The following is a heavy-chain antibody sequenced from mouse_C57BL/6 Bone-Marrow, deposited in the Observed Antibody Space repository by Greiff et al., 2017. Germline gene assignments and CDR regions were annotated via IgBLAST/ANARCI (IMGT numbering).Heavy chain of an antibody. D-gene: IGHD2-1*01. V-gene: IGHV2-6-7*01. J-gene: IGHJ4*01. CDR1: GFSLTGYG. CDR2: IWGDGST. CDR3: ARDVYYGTLWAMDY. Sequence: QVQLQQSGPGLVAPSQSLSITCTVSGFSLTGYGVNWVRQPPGKGLEWLGMIWGDGSTDYNSALKSNLSISKDNSKSQVFLKMNSLQTDDTARYYCARDVYYGTLWAMDYWGQGTSVTVSS.